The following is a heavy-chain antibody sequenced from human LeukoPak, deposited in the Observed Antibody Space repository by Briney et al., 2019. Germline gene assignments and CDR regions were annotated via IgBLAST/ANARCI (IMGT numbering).Heavy chain of an antibody. V-gene: IGHV1-2*02. CDR2: INPNSGGT. CDR3: ARHSLPGTTPFDL. CDR1: GYTFTGYY. Sequence: ASVKVSCKASGYTFTGYYMHWVRQAPGQGLEWMGWINPNSGGTNYAQRFQGRVTMTRDTSISTAYMELSRLRSDDTAVYYCARHSLPGTTPFDLWGQGTLVTVSS. J-gene: IGHJ4*02. D-gene: IGHD1-1*01.